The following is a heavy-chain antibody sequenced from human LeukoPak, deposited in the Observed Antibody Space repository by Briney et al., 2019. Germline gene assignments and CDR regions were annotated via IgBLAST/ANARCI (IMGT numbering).Heavy chain of an antibody. CDR3: AKRGPIYSSTPDNYFDY. Sequence: SGGSLRLSCVASGFTFRNCGMTRVRQAPGKGLEWVSTISGSDDGTYYADSVRGRFTISRDNSKNTLYLQMKALRDEDTATYYCAKRGPIYSSTPDNYFDYWGQGTLVTVSS. J-gene: IGHJ4*02. CDR2: ISGSDDGT. CDR1: GFTFRNCG. V-gene: IGHV3-23*01. D-gene: IGHD3-10*01.